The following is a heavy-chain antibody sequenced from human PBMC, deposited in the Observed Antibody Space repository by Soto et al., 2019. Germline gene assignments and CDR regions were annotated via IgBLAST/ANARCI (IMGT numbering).Heavy chain of an antibody. CDR1: GGTFSSYA. Sequence: SVKVPCKASGGTFSSYAISWVRQAPGQGLEWMGGIIPIFGTANYAQKFQGRVTITADESTSTAYMELSSLRSEDTAVYYCASFKSIFGAKRGNDFDIWGQGTMVTVSS. J-gene: IGHJ3*02. V-gene: IGHV1-69*13. CDR2: IIPIFGTA. CDR3: ASFKSIFGAKRGNDFDI. D-gene: IGHD3-3*01.